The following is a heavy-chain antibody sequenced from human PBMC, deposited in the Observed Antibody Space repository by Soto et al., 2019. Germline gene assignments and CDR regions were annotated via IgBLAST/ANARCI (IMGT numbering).Heavy chain of an antibody. V-gene: IGHV3-9*01. D-gene: IGHD5-18*01. J-gene: IGHJ6*02. CDR2: ISWNSGSI. Sequence: LRLSCAASGFTFDDYAMHWVRQAPGKGLEWVSGISWNSGSIGYADSVKGRFTISRDNAKNSLYLQMNSLRAEDTALYYCAKDLGTVDTASYYYYYGMDVWGQGTTVTVSS. CDR3: AKDLGTVDTASYYYYYGMDV. CDR1: GFTFDDYA.